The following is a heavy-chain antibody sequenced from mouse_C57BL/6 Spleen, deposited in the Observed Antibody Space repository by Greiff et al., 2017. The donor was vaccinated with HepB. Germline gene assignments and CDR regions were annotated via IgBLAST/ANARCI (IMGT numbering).Heavy chain of an antibody. Sequence: QVQLQHPGAELVMPGASVKLSCKASGYTFTSYWMHWVKQRPGQGLEWIGEIDPSDSYTNYNQKFKGKSTLTVDKSSSTAYMQLSSLTSEDSAVYYCARSGDYDVPYWYFDVWGTGTTVTVSS. CDR2: IDPSDSYT. D-gene: IGHD2-4*01. J-gene: IGHJ1*03. V-gene: IGHV1-69*01. CDR1: GYTFTSYW. CDR3: ARSGDYDVPYWYFDV.